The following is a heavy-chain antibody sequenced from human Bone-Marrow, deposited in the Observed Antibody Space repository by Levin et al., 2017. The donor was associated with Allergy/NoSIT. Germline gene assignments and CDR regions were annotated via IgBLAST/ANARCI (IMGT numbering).Heavy chain of an antibody. V-gene: IGHV1-69*01. Sequence: PGESLKISCKASGGTFSSSFINWVRQAPGQGLEWMGGIIPFYDTRNYAQKFQGRVTITADESTSTAYMELSSLRSEDTAVYYCARGAREYCGADCYPNWFDSWGQGTQVTVSS. CDR1: GGTFSSSF. CDR2: IIPFYDTR. J-gene: IGHJ5*01. CDR3: ARGAREYCGADCYPNWFDS. D-gene: IGHD2-21*01.